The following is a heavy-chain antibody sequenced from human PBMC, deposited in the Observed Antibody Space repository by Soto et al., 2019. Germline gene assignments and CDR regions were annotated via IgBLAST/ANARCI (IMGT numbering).Heavy chain of an antibody. CDR1: GGSISNGGYY. CDR2: IYFSGST. Sequence: QVQLQESGPGLVKPSQTLSLTCVVSGGSISNGGYYWSWIRQHPGKGLEWIGAIYFSGSTYYNPSLKSRVTISVATPKTQFSLKLSSGTAADTAVYYWARDSHSQQPNHRWGGGYMDVWGKGTTVTVSS. CDR3: ARDSHSQQPNHRWGGGYMDV. D-gene: IGHD6-13*01. J-gene: IGHJ6*03. V-gene: IGHV4-31*11.